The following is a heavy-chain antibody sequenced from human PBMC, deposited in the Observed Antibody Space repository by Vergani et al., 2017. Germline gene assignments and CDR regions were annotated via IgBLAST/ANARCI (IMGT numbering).Heavy chain of an antibody. CDR3: AKQRLLWFGEAQGAFDI. CDR2: INPNSGGT. CDR1: GYTFTGYY. Sequence: QVQLVQFGAEVKKPGAPVKVFCKASGYTFTGYYMHWVRQAPGQGLEWMGWINPNSGGTNYAQKFQGRVTMTRDTSISTAYMELSRLRSDDTAVYYCAKQRLLWFGEAQGAFDIWGQGTMVTVSS. D-gene: IGHD3-10*01. V-gene: IGHV1-2*02. J-gene: IGHJ3*02.